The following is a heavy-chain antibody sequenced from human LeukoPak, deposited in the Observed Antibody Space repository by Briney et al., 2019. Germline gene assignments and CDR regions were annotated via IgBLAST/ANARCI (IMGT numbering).Heavy chain of an antibody. J-gene: IGHJ4*02. CDR1: GGSISSGDYY. V-gene: IGHV4-30-4*01. D-gene: IGHD3-10*01. CDR3: DGISMVYFDY. Sequence: TLSLTCTVSGGSISSGDYYWRWIRQPPGKVLEWIGYIYYSGSTYYNPSLRSRVTISVDTSKNPFSLKLSSVTAADTAVYYCDGISMVYFDYWGQGTLVTVSS. CDR2: IYYSGST.